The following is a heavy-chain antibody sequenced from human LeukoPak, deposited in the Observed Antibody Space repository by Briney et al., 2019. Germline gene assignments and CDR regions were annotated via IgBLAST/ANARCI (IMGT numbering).Heavy chain of an antibody. CDR3: ARASYSYDINGWVPFDY. Sequence: SETLSLTCTVSGNSISSGDNFWSWIRQPAGKGLEWIGRIYTSGSTNYNPSLKSRVTISGDTSKNQFSLRLSSVTAADTAVYYCARASYSYDINGWVPFDYWGQGTLVTVSS. CDR2: IYTSGST. CDR1: GNSISSGDNF. J-gene: IGHJ4*02. D-gene: IGHD3-22*01. V-gene: IGHV4-61*02.